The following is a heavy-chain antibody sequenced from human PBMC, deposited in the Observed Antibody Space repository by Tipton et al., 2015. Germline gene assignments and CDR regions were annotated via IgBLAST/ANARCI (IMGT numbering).Heavy chain of an antibody. CDR1: GYFISSGHF. J-gene: IGHJ4*02. CDR2: ISHSGNT. D-gene: IGHD3-9*01. CDR3: ACQDYDSLTRDYQTVDY. V-gene: IGHV4-38-2*01. Sequence: PGLVKPSETLSLTCGVSGYFISSGHFWGWIRQPPGKGLEWIGSISHSGNTYYNPSLKSRVTMSRDTSKNQFSLKLTSVTAAGTAVYYCACQDYDSLTRDYQTVDYWGQGTLVTVSS.